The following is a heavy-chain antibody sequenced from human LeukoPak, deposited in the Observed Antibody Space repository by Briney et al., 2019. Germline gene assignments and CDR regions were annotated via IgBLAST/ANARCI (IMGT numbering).Heavy chain of an antibody. Sequence: SETLSLTCAVSGFSISSGYYWGWFRQPPGKGLEWIGSSYHTGSTYYNPSLESRVTISVDTSKKQFSLNLRSVTAADTAVYYCARPGYCSGGTCYFDSWGQGALVTVSS. D-gene: IGHD2-15*01. CDR1: GFSISSGYY. CDR2: SYHTGST. CDR3: ARPGYCSGGTCYFDS. V-gene: IGHV4-38-2*01. J-gene: IGHJ4*02.